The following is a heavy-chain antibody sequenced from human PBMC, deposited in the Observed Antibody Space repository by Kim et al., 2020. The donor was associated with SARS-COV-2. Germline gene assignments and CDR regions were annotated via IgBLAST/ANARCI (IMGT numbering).Heavy chain of an antibody. CDR2: ISYDGSNK. D-gene: IGHD3-9*01. CDR3: AKDSTISPMDV. Sequence: GGSLRLSCAASGFTFSSYGMHWVRQAPGKGLEWVAVISYDGSNKYYADSVKGRFTISRDNSKNTLYLQMNSLRAEDTAVYYCAKDSTISPMDVWGQGTTVTVSS. V-gene: IGHV3-30*18. J-gene: IGHJ6*02. CDR1: GFTFSSYG.